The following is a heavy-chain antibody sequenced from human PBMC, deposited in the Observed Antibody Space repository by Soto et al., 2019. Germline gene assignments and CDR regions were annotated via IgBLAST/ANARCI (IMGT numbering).Heavy chain of an antibody. V-gene: IGHV1-2*04. CDR2: INPKSGGT. D-gene: IGHD2-8*01. CDR3: ARGDSTDCSNGVCSFFYNHDMDV. J-gene: IGHJ6*02. CDR1: GYSFTDYH. Sequence: ASVKVSCKASGYSFTDYHIHWVRQAPGQGLEWLGRINPKSGGTSTAQKFQGWVTMTTDTSISTASMELTRLTSVDTAIYYCARGDSTDCSNGVCSFFYNHDMDVWGQGTTVTVSS.